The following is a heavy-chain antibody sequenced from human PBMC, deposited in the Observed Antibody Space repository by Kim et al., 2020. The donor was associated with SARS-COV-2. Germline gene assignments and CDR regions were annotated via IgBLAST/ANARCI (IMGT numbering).Heavy chain of an antibody. CDR2: IYPGDSDI. V-gene: IGHV5-51*01. CDR1: GYSFTSYW. D-gene: IGHD3-22*01. CDR3: ARHVGYYDSNGYMTYYGMDV. J-gene: IGHJ6*02. Sequence: GESLKISCKGSGYSFTSYWIGWVRQMPGKGPEWMGIIYPGDSDIRYSPSFQGQVTISADKSISTAYLQWSSLKASDTAMYYCARHVGYYDSNGYMTYYGMDVWGQGTTVTVSS.